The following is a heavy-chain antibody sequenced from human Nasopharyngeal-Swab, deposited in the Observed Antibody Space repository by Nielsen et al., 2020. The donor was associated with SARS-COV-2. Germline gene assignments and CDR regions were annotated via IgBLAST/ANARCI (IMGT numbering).Heavy chain of an antibody. CDR2: IYYSAST. CDR3: ARDRAWDSSGWDYYYGMDV. J-gene: IGHJ6*02. D-gene: IGHD6-19*01. V-gene: IGHV4-59*01. Sequence: WIRQPPAKGLEWIGYIYYSASTNYNPSLKSRVTISVDTSKNQFSLKLSSVTAADTAVYYCARDRAWDSSGWDYYYGMDVWGQGTTVTVSS.